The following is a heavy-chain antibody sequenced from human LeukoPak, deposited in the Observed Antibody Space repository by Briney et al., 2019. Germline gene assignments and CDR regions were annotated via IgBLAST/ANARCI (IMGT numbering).Heavy chain of an antibody. J-gene: IGHJ5*02. CDR3: ARDWDCSSTSCCTEEGWFDP. D-gene: IGHD2-2*02. CDR2: ISAYNGNT. CDR1: GYTFTSYD. Sequence: GASVKVSCKASGYTFTSYDISWVRQAPGQGLEWMGWISAYNGNTNYAQKLQGRVTMTTDTSTSTAYMELRSLRSDDTAVYYCARDWDCSSTSCCTEEGWFDPWGQGTLVTVSS. V-gene: IGHV1-18*01.